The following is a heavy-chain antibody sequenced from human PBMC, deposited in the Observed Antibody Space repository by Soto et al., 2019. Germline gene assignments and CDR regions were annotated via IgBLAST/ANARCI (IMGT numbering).Heavy chain of an antibody. V-gene: IGHV4-61*01. J-gene: IGHJ4*02. D-gene: IGHD6-13*01. CDR3: ARGNLAAAGSFDY. Sequence: SETLSLTCTLAGGSLSGGSYHWSWIRQSPGKGLEWLASIYYTGSTNYNPSLQSRVTISLHTSKNQFSLKVSSVTAAATAVYFCARGNLAAAGSFDYWGKGALVTVSS. CDR1: GGSLSGGSYH. CDR2: IYYTGST.